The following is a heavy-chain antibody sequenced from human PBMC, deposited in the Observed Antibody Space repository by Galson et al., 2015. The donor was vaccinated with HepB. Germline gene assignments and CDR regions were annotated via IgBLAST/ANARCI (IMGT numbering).Heavy chain of an antibody. D-gene: IGHD1-26*01. CDR1: GFSVSNNY. V-gene: IGHV3-53*01. Sequence: SLRLSCAASGFSVSNNYVNWVRQAPGKGLEWVSLLSLNDNTFYADSVKGRFTVSRDNSKNTVYLQVDRLRAEDTAVYFCASPTSETWDLLLSDWGQGTLVTVSS. CDR2: LSLNDNT. CDR3: ASPTSETWDLLLSD. J-gene: IGHJ4*02.